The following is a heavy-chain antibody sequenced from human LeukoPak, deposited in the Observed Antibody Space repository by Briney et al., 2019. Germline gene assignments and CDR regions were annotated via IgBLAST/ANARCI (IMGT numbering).Heavy chain of an antibody. V-gene: IGHV3-7*01. J-gene: IGHJ4*02. Sequence: GGSLRLSCAASGFTFSSYWMSWARQAPGKGLEWVANIKQDGSEKYYVDSVKGRFTISRDNAKNSLYLQMNSLRAEDTAVYYCARVRRYSSSWGYYFDYWGQGTLVTVSS. D-gene: IGHD6-13*01. CDR2: IKQDGSEK. CDR1: GFTFSSYW. CDR3: ARVRRYSSSWGYYFDY.